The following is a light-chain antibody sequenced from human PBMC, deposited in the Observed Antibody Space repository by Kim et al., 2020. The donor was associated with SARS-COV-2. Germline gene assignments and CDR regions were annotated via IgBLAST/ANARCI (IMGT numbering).Light chain of an antibody. V-gene: IGKV3-15*01. CDR2: DAS. Sequence: VSPGERVTLSCRASQSVTTNLAWYQQKPGQTPRLVIYDASTRATDIPGRFSGSGSGAEFTLTISSLQSEDFALYYCQQYHKWPLTFGGGTKVDIK. CDR3: QQYHKWPLT. J-gene: IGKJ4*01. CDR1: QSVTTN.